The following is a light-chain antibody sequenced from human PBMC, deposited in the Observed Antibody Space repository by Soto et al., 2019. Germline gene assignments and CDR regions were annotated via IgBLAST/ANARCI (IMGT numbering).Light chain of an antibody. CDR1: TGAVTSGFY. CDR3: CSYAGSSPHVV. J-gene: IGLJ2*01. Sequence: QAVVTQEPSLTVSPGGTVTLTCASNTGAVTSGFYPNWFQQKPGQAPTALIYSTTYKHPWTPARFSGSLLGGKAALTLSGVQPEDEADYYCCSYAGSSPHVVFGGGTKVTVL. V-gene: IGLV7-43*01. CDR2: STT.